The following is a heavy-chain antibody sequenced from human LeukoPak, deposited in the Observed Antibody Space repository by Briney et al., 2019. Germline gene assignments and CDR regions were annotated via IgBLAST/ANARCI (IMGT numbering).Heavy chain of an antibody. D-gene: IGHD4-23*01. CDR3: AKDQYGGNPQYYFDY. CDR2: ISGSGGNT. V-gene: IGHV3-23*01. CDR1: GLTFSSYA. J-gene: IGHJ4*02. Sequence: LAGGSLRLSCAASGLTFSSYAMSWVRQAPGKGLYWVSAISGSGGNTYYADSVKGRFTISRDNSKNTLYLQMNSLRAEDTAVYYCAKDQYGGNPQYYFDYWGQGTLVTVSS.